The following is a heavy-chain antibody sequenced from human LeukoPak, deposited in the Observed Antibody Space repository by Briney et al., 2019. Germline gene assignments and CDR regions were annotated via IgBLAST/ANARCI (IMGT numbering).Heavy chain of an antibody. J-gene: IGHJ6*03. V-gene: IGHV1-18*01. CDR2: ISAYNGNT. Sequence: ASVKVSCKASGYTFTSYGISWVRQAPGQGREWMGWISAYNGNTNYAQKLQGRVTMTTDTSTSTAYMELRSLRSDDTAVYYCARGAHSSSWDYYYYYMDVWGKGTTVTVS. CDR1: GYTFTSYG. D-gene: IGHD6-13*01. CDR3: ARGAHSSSWDYYYYYMDV.